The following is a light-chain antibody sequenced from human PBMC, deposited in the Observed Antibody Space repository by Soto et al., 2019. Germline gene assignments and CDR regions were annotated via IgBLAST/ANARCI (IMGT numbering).Light chain of an antibody. J-gene: IGLJ2*01. CDR2: EVS. V-gene: IGLV2-14*01. CDR3: SSYTITSVL. Sequence: QSALTQPASVSGSPGQSITISCTGTSSDVGTYNYVSWYQQHPGKAPKLIIREVSNRPSGITNRFSGSKSGNTASLTISGLQAEDEADYYCSSYTITSVLLGGGTKLTVL. CDR1: SSDVGTYNY.